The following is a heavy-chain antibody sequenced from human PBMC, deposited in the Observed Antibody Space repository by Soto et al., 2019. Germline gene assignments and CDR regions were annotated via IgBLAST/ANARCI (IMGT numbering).Heavy chain of an antibody. Sequence: EVQLVQSGAEVKKPGESLKISCKGSGYSFTSYWIGWVRQMPGKGLEWMGIIYPGDSDTRYSPSFQGQVTISADKSISTAYLQWSSLKASDTAMYYCAAGPNTLYCSGGSCYPSDYWGQGTLVTVSS. CDR1: GYSFTSYW. V-gene: IGHV5-51*03. J-gene: IGHJ4*02. D-gene: IGHD2-15*01. CDR3: AAGPNTLYCSGGSCYPSDY. CDR2: IYPGDSDT.